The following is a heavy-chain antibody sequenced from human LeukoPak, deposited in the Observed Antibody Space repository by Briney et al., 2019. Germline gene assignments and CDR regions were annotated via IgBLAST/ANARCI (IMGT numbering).Heavy chain of an antibody. CDR2: INHSGST. Sequence: SETLSLTCAVYGGSFSGYYWSWIRQPPGKGLEWIGEINHSGSTNYNPSLKSRVTISVDTSKNQFSLKLSSVTAADTAVYYCARGNPPTYYDFWSGYYTGISGDYCYGMDVWGQGTTVTVSS. CDR1: GGSFSGYY. J-gene: IGHJ6*02. CDR3: ARGNPPTYYDFWSGYYTGISGDYCYGMDV. V-gene: IGHV4-34*01. D-gene: IGHD3-3*01.